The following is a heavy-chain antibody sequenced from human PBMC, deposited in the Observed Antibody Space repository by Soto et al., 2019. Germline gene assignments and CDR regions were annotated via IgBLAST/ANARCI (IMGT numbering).Heavy chain of an antibody. V-gene: IGHV2-5*01. Sequence: QGTLKESGPPLVKPTQTLTLTCSFSGFSLSTSGVGVGWIRQSPGKALEWLALIYWSGDEHYRPSLKSRLSIIKDTSKNHVVLIMTDMDPVDTATYYCARGLATLPVFAFDTWGQGTMVTVSS. CDR1: GFSLSTSGVG. CDR2: IYWSGDE. CDR3: ARGLATLPVFAFDT. J-gene: IGHJ3*02. D-gene: IGHD6-6*01.